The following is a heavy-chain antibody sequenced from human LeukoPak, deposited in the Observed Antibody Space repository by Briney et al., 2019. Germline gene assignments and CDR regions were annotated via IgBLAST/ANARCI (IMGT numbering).Heavy chain of an antibody. CDR3: ARKEQQLTFDY. D-gene: IGHD6-13*01. CDR1: GYTFTSYG. Sequence: GASVKVSCKASGYTFTSYGISWVRQAPGQGLEWMGWISAYNGNTHYAQRLQGRVTMTTDTSTSTAYMELRSLRFDDTAMYYCARKEQQLTFDYWGQGTLVTVSS. J-gene: IGHJ4*02. V-gene: IGHV1-18*04. CDR2: ISAYNGNT.